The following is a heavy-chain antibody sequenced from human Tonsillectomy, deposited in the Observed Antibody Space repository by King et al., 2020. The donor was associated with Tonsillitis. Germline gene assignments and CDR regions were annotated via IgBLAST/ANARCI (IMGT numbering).Heavy chain of an antibody. J-gene: IGHJ3*02. D-gene: IGHD6-13*01. Sequence: VQLVESGGGLVQPGGSLRLSCAASGFTFSSYAISWVRQAPGKGLEWVSAISGSGGSTYYADSVKGRFTISRDNSKNTLYLQMNSLRAEDTAAYYCDVRNGAAAGTGDAFDIWGQGTMVTVSS. CDR1: GFTFSSYA. CDR2: ISGSGGST. CDR3: DVRNGAAAGTGDAFDI. V-gene: IGHV3-23*04.